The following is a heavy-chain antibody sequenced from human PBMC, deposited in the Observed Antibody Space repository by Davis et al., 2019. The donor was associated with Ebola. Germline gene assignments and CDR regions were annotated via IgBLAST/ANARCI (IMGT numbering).Heavy chain of an antibody. CDR2: IIGDGSST. CDR3: ARRSSGSPPYYFDS. J-gene: IGHJ4*02. D-gene: IGHD6-19*01. CDR1: GFTFSSYW. V-gene: IGHV3-74*01. Sequence: PGGSLRLSCAASGFTFSSYWMHWVRQAPGKGLVWVSRIIGDGSSTTYADSVKGRFTISRDNANNTLYLQMSSLRAEDTAVYYCARRSSGSPPYYFDSWGQGTLVTVSS.